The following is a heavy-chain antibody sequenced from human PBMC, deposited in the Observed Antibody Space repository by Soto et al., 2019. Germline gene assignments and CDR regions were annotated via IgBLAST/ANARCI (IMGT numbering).Heavy chain of an antibody. V-gene: IGHV2-5*02. J-gene: IGHJ4*02. CDR2: IYWDDDK. Sequence: QITLKESGPTLVNPTQTLTLTCTFSGFSLSTSGVGVGWIRQPPGKALEWLALIYWDDDKRYSPSLKSRLTITNDTSKNQVVLTMSNMDPVDTATYYFAVIFGGWPPFDYWGQGTLVTVSS. D-gene: IGHD6-19*01. CDR1: GFSLSTSGVG. CDR3: AVIFGGWPPFDY.